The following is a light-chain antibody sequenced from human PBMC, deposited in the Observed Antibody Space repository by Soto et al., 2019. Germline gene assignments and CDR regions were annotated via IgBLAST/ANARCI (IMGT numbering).Light chain of an antibody. Sequence: EIVMTQSPATLSVSPGERATLSCRASQSVYNNLAWYQQKPGQAPRLLIYGASTRATGIPARFSGSGSGTRFTLTIASLQSEDFAVYYCQQCDNWPRTFGQGTKVDIK. CDR3: QQCDNWPRT. CDR1: QSVYNN. CDR2: GAS. J-gene: IGKJ1*01. V-gene: IGKV3-15*01.